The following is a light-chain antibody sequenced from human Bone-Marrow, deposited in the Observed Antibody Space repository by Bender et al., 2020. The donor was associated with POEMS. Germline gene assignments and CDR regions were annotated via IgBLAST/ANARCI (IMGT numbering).Light chain of an antibody. Sequence: SYVLTQPPSLSVAPGQTASITCGGNNIESESVHWYQHKPGQAPVLVVYDDSARPSGIPERLSGSNSGNTATLTVTRVEAEDEADYYCQVWDSGSDYWVFGGGTKLTVL. J-gene: IGLJ3*02. V-gene: IGLV3-21*02. CDR1: NIESES. CDR2: DDS. CDR3: QVWDSGSDYWV.